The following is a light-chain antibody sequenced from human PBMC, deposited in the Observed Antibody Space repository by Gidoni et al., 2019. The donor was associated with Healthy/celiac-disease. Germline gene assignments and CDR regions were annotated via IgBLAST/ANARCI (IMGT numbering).Light chain of an antibody. J-gene: IGKJ1*01. CDR2: KAS. CDR3: QQYNSYSPVT. CDR1: QSISSW. V-gene: IGKV1-5*03. Sequence: DIQMTQSPSTLSASVGARVTITCRASQSISSWLAWYQQKPEKAPKLLIYKASSLESGVPSRFSGSGSGTEFTLTISSLQPDDFATYYCQQYNSYSPVTFGQGTKVEIK.